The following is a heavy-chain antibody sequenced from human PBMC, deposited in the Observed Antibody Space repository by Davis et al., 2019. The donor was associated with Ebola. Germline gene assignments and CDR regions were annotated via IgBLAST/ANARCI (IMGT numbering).Heavy chain of an antibody. CDR3: ARGLAGVYYYGMDV. CDR2: INPNSGGT. CDR1: GYTFTGYY. V-gene: IGHV1-2*04. Sequence: ASVTVSCKASGYTFTGYYMHWVRQAPGQGLEWMGWINPNSGGTNYAQKFQGWVTMTRDTSISTAYMELNRLRADDTAVYYRARGLAGVYYYGMDVWGQGTTVTVSS. D-gene: IGHD2-21*01. J-gene: IGHJ6*02.